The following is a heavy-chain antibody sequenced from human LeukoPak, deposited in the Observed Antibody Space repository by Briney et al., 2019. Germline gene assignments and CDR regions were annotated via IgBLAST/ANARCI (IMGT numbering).Heavy chain of an antibody. CDR3: AKDSPSGASSWSTLDY. CDR2: ITGSGGST. Sequence: GGSLRLSCAASGFTFSSYAMSWVRQAPGKGLEWVSAITGSGGSTYYADSVKGRFTISRDNSKNTLYLQMNSLRAEDTAVYYCAKDSPSGASSWSTLDYWGQGTLVTVSS. V-gene: IGHV3-23*01. D-gene: IGHD6-13*01. CDR1: GFTFSSYA. J-gene: IGHJ4*02.